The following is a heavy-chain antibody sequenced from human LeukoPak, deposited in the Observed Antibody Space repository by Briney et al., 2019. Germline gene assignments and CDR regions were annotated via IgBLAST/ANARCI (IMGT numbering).Heavy chain of an antibody. D-gene: IGHD1-26*01. CDR3: ARRWGPGDNWFDP. V-gene: IGHV4-59*08. Sequence: SETLSLTCTVSGASISTYYWSWIRQPAGKGLEWIGYIYYSGSTNYNPSLKSRVTISVDTSKNQFSLKLSSVTAADTAVYYCARRWGPGDNWFDPWGQGTLVTVSS. J-gene: IGHJ5*02. CDR1: GASISTYY. CDR2: IYYSGST.